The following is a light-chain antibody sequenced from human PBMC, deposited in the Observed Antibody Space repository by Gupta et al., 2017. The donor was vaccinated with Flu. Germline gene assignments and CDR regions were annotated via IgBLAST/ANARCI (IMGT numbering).Light chain of an antibody. CDR2: MND. V-gene: IGLV1-47*01. CDR1: TSNIGDHH. Sequence: QSVLTPPPSASGAPGQSIPIPCSGSTSNIGDHHVYWYQQFPGTAPKLLIYMNDRRPSGVTDRFSGSKSGTSMSLAITGLRSEDEADYYCSTWDSSLEVWVFGGRTKLTVL. CDR3: STWDSSLEVWV. J-gene: IGLJ3*02.